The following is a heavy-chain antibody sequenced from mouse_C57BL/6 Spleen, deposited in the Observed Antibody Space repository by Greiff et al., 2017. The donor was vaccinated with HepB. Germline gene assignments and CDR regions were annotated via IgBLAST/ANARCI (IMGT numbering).Heavy chain of an antibody. V-gene: IGHV1-76*01. J-gene: IGHJ4*01. CDR1: GYTFTDYY. D-gene: IGHD1-1*01. Sequence: VQLVESGAELVRPGASVKLSCKASGYTFTDYYINWVKQRPGQGLEWIARIYPGSGNTYYNEKVKGKATLTAEKSSSTAYMQLSSLTSEDSAVYFCARSGITTVVENYAMDYWGQGTSVTVSS. CDR3: ARSGITTVVENYAMDY. CDR2: IYPGSGNT.